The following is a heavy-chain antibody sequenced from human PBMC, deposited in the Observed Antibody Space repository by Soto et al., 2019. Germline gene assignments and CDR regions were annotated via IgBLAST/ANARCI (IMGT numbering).Heavy chain of an antibody. V-gene: IGHV1-69*01. CDR1: GGSLTSYP. CDR3: ARGWGLVS. Sequence: QMEQSGAEVRKPGSSVKVSCKPSGGSLTSYPMAWVRQAPGQGFEWMGGIIPIHGTTEYAHKFQGRVTITADESTTRATLELTGLTSEDTAVYYCARGWGLVSWGQGTLVTVSS. D-gene: IGHD3-16*01. J-gene: IGHJ4*02. CDR2: IIPIHGTT.